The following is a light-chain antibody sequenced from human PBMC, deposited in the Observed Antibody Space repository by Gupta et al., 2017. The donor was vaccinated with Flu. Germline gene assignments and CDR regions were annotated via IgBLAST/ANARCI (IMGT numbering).Light chain of an antibody. CDR3: QQYNSYPFT. J-gene: IGKJ3*01. V-gene: IGKV1-5*03. Sequence: SWLAWYQQKPGKAPKLLIYKASSLESGVPSRFSGSGSGTEFTLTISSLQPDDFATYYCQQYNSYPFTFGPGTKVDIK. CDR2: KAS. CDR1: SW.